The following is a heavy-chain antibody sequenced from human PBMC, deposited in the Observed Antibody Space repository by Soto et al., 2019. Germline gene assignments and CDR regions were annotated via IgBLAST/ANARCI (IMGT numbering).Heavy chain of an antibody. J-gene: IGHJ2*01. CDR2: IYWNDDK. V-gene: IGHV2-5*01. D-gene: IGHD3-22*01. CDR3: AHRPGLLEFYYDRCCYYRNCFFDL. Sequence: ESGPTLVNPTQTLTLTCTFSGFSLSTSGVGVGWIRQPPGKALEWLALIYWNDDKRYSPSLKSRLTITKDTSKNQVVLTMTNMETVATATYYFAHRPGLLEFYYDRCCYYRNCFFDLWGRGPLVPVSS. CDR1: GFSLSTSGVG.